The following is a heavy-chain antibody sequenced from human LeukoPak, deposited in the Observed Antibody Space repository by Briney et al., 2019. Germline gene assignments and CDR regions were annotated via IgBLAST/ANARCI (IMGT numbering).Heavy chain of an antibody. CDR3: ARAKGSYSFDY. D-gene: IGHD3-10*01. CDR2: ISSSGSSI. J-gene: IGHJ4*02. V-gene: IGHV3-11*01. Sequence: GGSLRLSCAASGFTFSDYYMSWIRQAPGKGLEWVSYISSSGSSIYYADSVKGRFTISRDNAKNSLYLQMNSLRAEDTAVYFCARAKGSYSFDYWGQGTLVTVSS. CDR1: GFTFSDYY.